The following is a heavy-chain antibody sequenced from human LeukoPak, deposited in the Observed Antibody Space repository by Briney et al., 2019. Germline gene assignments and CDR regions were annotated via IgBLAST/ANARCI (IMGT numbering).Heavy chain of an antibody. Sequence: ASVKVSCKASGYTFTSYGISWVRQAPGQGLEWMGWISAYNGNTNYAQKLQGRVTMTRNTSISTAYMELSSLRSEDTAVYYCARAVIRFLEWLHRDLYYYGMDVWGQGTTVTVSS. CDR1: GYTFTSYG. D-gene: IGHD3-3*01. CDR2: ISAYNGNT. CDR3: ARAVIRFLEWLHRDLYYYGMDV. J-gene: IGHJ6*02. V-gene: IGHV1-18*01.